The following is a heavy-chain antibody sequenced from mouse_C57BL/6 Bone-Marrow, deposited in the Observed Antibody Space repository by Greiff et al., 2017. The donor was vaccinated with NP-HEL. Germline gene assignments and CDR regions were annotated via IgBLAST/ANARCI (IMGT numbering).Heavy chain of an antibody. V-gene: IGHV1-55*01. CDR3: GARSGYVPFAY. CDR1: GYTFTSYW. Sequence: QVQLKESGAELVKPGASVKMSCKASGYTFTSYWITWVKQRPGQGLEWIGDIYPGSGSTNYNEKFKSKATLTADTSSSTAYMQLSSLTSEDSAVYYCGARSGYVPFAYWGQGTLVTVSA. D-gene: IGHD3-1*01. J-gene: IGHJ3*01. CDR2: IYPGSGST.